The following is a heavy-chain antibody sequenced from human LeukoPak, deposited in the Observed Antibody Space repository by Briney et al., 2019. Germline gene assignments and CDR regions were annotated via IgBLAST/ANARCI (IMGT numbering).Heavy chain of an antibody. CDR1: GFTFSDYY. D-gene: IGHD1-14*01. Sequence: GGSLRLTCAASGFTFSDYYMSWIRQAPGKGLEWVSYISSSGSTIYYADSVKGRFTISRDNAKNSLYLQMNSLRAEDTAVYYCASTARTKYFQHGGQATVVTFSS. V-gene: IGHV3-11*04. CDR2: ISSSGSTI. J-gene: IGHJ1*01. CDR3: ASTARTKYFQH.